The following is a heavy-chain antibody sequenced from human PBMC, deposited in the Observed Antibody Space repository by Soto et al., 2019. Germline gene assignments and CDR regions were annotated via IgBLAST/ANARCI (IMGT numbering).Heavy chain of an antibody. J-gene: IGHJ4*02. D-gene: IGHD1-1*01. CDR1: GGSFSGYY. CDR3: ARTRATPASRNLDY. Sequence: PSETLSLTCAVYGGSFSGYYWSWVCQSPGKGLEWIGKINPTGGTNYNPSLKSRVTISVDTSKDQFSLQLSSVTAADTAVYYCARTRATPASRNLDYWGQGTLVTVSS. CDR2: INPTGGT. V-gene: IGHV4-34*01.